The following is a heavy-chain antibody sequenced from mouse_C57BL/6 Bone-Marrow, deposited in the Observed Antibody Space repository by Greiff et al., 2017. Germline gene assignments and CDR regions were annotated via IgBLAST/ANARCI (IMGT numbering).Heavy chain of an antibody. CDR2: IYPGSGST. D-gene: IGHD2-4*01. CDR1: GYTFTSYW. V-gene: IGHV1-55*01. J-gene: IGHJ2*01. CDR3: ARGYYDYPFFDY. Sequence: QVQLQQPGAELVKPGASVKMSCKASGYTFTSYWITWVKQRPGQGLEWIGDIYPGSGSTNYNEKFKSKATLTVDTSSSTAYMQLSSLTSEDSAVYYCARGYYDYPFFDYWGQGTTLTVSS.